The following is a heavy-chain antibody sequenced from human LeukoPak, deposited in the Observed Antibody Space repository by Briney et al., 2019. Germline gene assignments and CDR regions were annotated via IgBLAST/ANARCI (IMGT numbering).Heavy chain of an antibody. V-gene: IGHV4-39*01. Sequence: SETLSLTCTVSGGSISSSSFYWGWIRQPPGRGLEWIATIYYSGSTYYNPSLESRVTMSVDTSKNQFSLRLSSVTAADTAVYYCARQTGAAGAFNYYYYYGMDVWGQGTTVTVSS. CDR1: GGSISSSSFY. CDR3: ARQTGAAGAFNYYYYYGMDV. CDR2: IYYSGST. D-gene: IGHD6-13*01. J-gene: IGHJ6*02.